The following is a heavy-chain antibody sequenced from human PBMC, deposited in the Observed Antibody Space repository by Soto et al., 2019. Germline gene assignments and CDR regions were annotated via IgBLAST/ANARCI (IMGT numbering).Heavy chain of an antibody. CDR3: AGRNGYYSGIDY. V-gene: IGHV4-34*02. CDR2: VNHSGGI. J-gene: IGHJ4*02. D-gene: IGHD3-22*01. Sequence: QVQLQQWGAGLLKPSETLSLTCVVYGGSFSGYYWSWIRQPPGKGLEWFGEVNHSGGIDYNPSLQRRVTISVDTSKNQFSLKLSSVTAADTAVYYCAGRNGYYSGIDYWGQGTLVTVSS. CDR1: GGSFSGYY.